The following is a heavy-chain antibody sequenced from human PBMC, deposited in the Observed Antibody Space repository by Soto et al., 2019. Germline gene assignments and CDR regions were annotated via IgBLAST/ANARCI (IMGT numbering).Heavy chain of an antibody. J-gene: IGHJ6*02. CDR3: ARGYGSGSYYYYYGMDV. Sequence: SETLSLTCTVSGGSISSGGYYWSWIRQHPGKGLEWIGYIYYSGSTYYNPSLKSRVTISVDTSKNQFSLKLSSVTAADTAVYYCARGYGSGSYYYYYGMDVWGQGTTVTVS. CDR1: GGSISSGGYY. V-gene: IGHV4-31*03. D-gene: IGHD3-10*01. CDR2: IYYSGST.